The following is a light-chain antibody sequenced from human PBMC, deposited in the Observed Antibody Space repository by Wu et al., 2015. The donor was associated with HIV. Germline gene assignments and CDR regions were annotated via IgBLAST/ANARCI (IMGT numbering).Light chain of an antibody. J-gene: IGKJ2*01. CDR3: QQTNSFPRT. CDR1: QDISNW. CDR2: AAS. Sequence: QSPSSVSASVGDKITITCRASQDISNWLVWYQQKPGKGPKLLISAASNLQSGVPSRFSGSGSGTDFTLTISNLQPADFATYFCQQTNSFPRTFGQGTKLQIK. V-gene: IGKV1-12*01.